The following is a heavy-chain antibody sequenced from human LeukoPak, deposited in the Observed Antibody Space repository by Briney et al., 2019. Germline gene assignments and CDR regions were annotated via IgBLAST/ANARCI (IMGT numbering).Heavy chain of an antibody. CDR3: AKPLIAAAGTRGFDY. V-gene: IGHV3-33*06. D-gene: IGHD6-13*01. CDR2: IWYDGSNK. Sequence: PGGSLRLSCAASGFTFSSHGMHRVRQAPGKGLEWVAVIWYDGSNKYYADSVKGRFTISRDNSKNTVYLQMNSLRVEDTAVYYCAKPLIAAAGTRGFDYWGQGTLVTVSS. J-gene: IGHJ4*02. CDR1: GFTFSSHG.